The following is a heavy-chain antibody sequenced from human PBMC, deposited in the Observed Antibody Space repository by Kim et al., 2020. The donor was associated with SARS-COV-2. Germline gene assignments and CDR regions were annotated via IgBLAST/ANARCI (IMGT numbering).Heavy chain of an antibody. CDR2: ISSSSSYI. CDR3: ARDFKEEAGQETNSYYYGMDV. CDR1: GFTFSSYS. Sequence: GGSLRLSCAASGFTFSSYSMNWVRQAPGKGLEWVSSISSSSSYIYYADSVKGRFTISRDNAKNSLYLQMNSLRAEDTAVYYCARDFKEEAGQETNSYYYGMDVWGQGTTVTVSS. D-gene: IGHD6-19*01. V-gene: IGHV3-21*01. J-gene: IGHJ6*02.